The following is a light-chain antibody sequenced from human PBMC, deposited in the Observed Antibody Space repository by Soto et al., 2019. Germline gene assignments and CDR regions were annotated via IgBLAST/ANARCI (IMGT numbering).Light chain of an antibody. J-gene: IGLJ1*01. V-gene: IGLV1-51*02. CDR3: GAWDNSLSADV. Sequence: QAVVTQPPSVSAAPGQTVTISCSGRNSNIGNNYVSWYQQFPGTAPKLLIYENTKRPSGIPDRFSGSKSGTSATLDITGLQTGDEADYCCGAWDNSLSADVFGPGTKLTVL. CDR1: NSNIGNNY. CDR2: ENT.